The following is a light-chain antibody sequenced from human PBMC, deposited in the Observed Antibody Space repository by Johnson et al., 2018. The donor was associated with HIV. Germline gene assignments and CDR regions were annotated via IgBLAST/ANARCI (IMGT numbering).Light chain of an antibody. CDR2: ENN. J-gene: IGLJ1*01. CDR1: SSNIGNNY. V-gene: IGLV1-51*02. Sequence: QSVLSQPPSVSAAPGQKVTISCSGSSSNIGNNYVSWYQQLPGTAPKLLIYENNKRPSGIPDRFSGSKSGTSATLGITVLHTGAEADYYCGTWDSRLSAYVFGTGTKVTVL. CDR3: GTWDSRLSAYV.